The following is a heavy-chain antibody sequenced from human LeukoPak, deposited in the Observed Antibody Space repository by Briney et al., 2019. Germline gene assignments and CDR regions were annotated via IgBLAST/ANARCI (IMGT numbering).Heavy chain of an antibody. CDR2: IKQDESEK. D-gene: IGHD3-16*02. Sequence: GGSLRLSCAASGFTLSRYWMSWVRQAPGEGPEWVANIKQDESEKDYADSVRGRFTISRDNAKNSLYLQMNSLRAEDTALYYCARDRGVRVWGSYRLNDAFDIWGQGTMVTVSS. J-gene: IGHJ3*02. CDR1: GFTLSRYW. V-gene: IGHV3-7*03. CDR3: ARDRGVRVWGSYRLNDAFDI.